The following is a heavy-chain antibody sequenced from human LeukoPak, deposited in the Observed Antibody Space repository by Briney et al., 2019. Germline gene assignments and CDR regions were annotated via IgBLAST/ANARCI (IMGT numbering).Heavy chain of an antibody. D-gene: IGHD6-19*01. CDR3: ACLYQWQVSYYSHGMDV. V-gene: IGHV1-69*13. Sequence: ASVKVSCKASGGTFSSYAISWVRQAPGQGLEWMGGIIPIFGTANYAQKFQGRVTITADESTSTAYMELSSLRSEDTAIYYCACLYQWQVSYYSHGMDVWGQGTTVTVSS. CDR1: GGTFSSYA. J-gene: IGHJ6*02. CDR2: IIPIFGTA.